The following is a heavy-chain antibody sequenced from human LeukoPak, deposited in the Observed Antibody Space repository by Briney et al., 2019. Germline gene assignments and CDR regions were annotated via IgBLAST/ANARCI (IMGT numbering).Heavy chain of an antibody. D-gene: IGHD2-15*01. Sequence: ASVKVSCKASGYTFTSYGISWVRQAPGQRLEWMGIINPSGGSTSYAQKFQGRVTMTRDMSTSTVYMELSSLRSEDTAVYYCARDNIVVVAATKAYYFDYWGQGTLVTVSS. J-gene: IGHJ4*02. CDR3: ARDNIVVVAATKAYYFDY. CDR2: INPSGGST. V-gene: IGHV1-46*01. CDR1: GYTFTSYG.